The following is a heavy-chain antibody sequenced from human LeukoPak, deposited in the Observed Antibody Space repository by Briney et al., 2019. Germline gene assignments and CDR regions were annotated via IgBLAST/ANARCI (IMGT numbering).Heavy chain of an antibody. CDR1: GYTFTGYY. V-gene: IGHV1-46*01. J-gene: IGHJ5*02. Sequence: ASVKVSCKASGYTFTGYYMHSVRQAPGQGLEWMGIINPSGGSTSYAQKFQGRVTMTRDTSTSTVYMELSSLRSEDTAVYYCARAGYCSGGSCYSGNWFDPWGQGTLVTVSS. CDR3: ARAGYCSGGSCYSGNWFDP. D-gene: IGHD2-15*01. CDR2: INPSGGST.